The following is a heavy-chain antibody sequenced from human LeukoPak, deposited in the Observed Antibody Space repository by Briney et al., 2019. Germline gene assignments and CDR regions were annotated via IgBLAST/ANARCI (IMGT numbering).Heavy chain of an antibody. CDR1: GYSITSGYY. D-gene: IGHD4-17*01. Sequence: PSETLSLTCAVSGYSITSGYYWAWIRQPPGKGLEWIGSVYHSGSTSYNPSLKSRLTISVDMSKNQFSLKLNSATAADTAVYYCARGMTTVTTPDYWGQGTLVTVSS. CDR3: ARGMTTVTTPDY. J-gene: IGHJ4*02. V-gene: IGHV4-38-2*01. CDR2: VYHSGST.